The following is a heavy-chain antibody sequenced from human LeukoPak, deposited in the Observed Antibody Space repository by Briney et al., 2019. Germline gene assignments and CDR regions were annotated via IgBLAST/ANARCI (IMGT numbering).Heavy chain of an antibody. J-gene: IGHJ4*02. Sequence: PGRSPRLSCAASGFTFKSYAMHWTRQAPGKGLDWVAVISYDGGNKYHADSAKGRFTISRDNSKNTLFLQMSSLRTEDTAVYYCARDLGEGGFDYWGQGTLVAVSS. V-gene: IGHV3-30-3*01. CDR3: ARDLGEGGFDY. CDR2: ISYDGGNK. D-gene: IGHD3-16*01. CDR1: GFTFKSYA.